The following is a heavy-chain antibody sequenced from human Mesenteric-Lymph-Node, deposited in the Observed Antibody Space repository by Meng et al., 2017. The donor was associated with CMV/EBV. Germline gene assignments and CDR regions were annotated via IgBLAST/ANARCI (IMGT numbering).Heavy chain of an antibody. J-gene: IGHJ4*02. CDR3: ARVRVLANYGSGYYFDY. CDR2: IYYSGST. V-gene: IGHV4-39*07. Sequence: SETLSLTCTVSGGSISSSIYYWGWIRQPPGKGLEWIGSIYYSGSTYYNPSLKSRVTISVDTSKNHFSLKLSSVTAADTAVYYCARVRVLANYGSGYYFDYWGQGTLVTVSS. D-gene: IGHD3-10*01. CDR1: GGSISSSIYY.